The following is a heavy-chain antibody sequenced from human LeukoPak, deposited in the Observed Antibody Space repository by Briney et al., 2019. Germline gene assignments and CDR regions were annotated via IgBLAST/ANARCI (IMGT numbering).Heavy chain of an antibody. CDR1: GFTFSSYS. CDR2: ISSSSSYI. J-gene: IGHJ6*03. Sequence: PGWSLRLSCAASGFTFSSYSMNWVRQAPGKGLEWVSSISSSSSYIYYADSVKGRFTISRDNAKNSLYLQMNSLRAEDTAVYYCARDSAGLDYYYYYYMDVWGKGTTVTVSS. V-gene: IGHV3-21*01. CDR3: ARDSAGLDYYYYYYMDV.